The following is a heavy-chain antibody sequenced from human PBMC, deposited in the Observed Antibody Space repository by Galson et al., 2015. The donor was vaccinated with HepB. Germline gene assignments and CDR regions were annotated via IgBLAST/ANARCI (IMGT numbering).Heavy chain of an antibody. D-gene: IGHD1-1*01. CDR1: GYTFTSYA. J-gene: IGHJ6*02. CDR3: ARDRLDWNEGYYYYGMDV. Sequence: SVKVSCKASGYTFTSYAMHWVRQAPGQRLEWMGWINAGNGNTKYSQKFQGRVTITRDTSASTAYMELSSLRSEDTAVYYCARDRLDWNEGYYYYGMDVWGQGTTVTVSS. V-gene: IGHV1-3*01. CDR2: INAGNGNT.